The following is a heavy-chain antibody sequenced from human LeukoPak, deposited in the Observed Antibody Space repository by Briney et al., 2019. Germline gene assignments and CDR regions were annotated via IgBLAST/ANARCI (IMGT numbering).Heavy chain of an antibody. CDR2: INHSGST. CDR1: GGSFSGYY. CDR3: ARGGFDGIGYCSGGSCYSDFDY. Sequence: SETLSLTCAVYGGSFSGYYWSWIRQPPGKGLEWIGEINHSGSTNYSPSLKSRVTISVDTSKNQFSLKLSSVTAADTAVYYCARGGFDGIGYCSGGSCYSDFDYWGQGTLVTVSS. J-gene: IGHJ4*02. V-gene: IGHV4-34*01. D-gene: IGHD2-15*01.